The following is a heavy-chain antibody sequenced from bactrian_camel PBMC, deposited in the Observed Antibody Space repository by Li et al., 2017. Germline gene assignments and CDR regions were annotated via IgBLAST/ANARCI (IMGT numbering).Heavy chain of an antibody. J-gene: IGHJ6*01. CDR3: AAAYGLATRSGGSWYLRSADFRY. D-gene: IGHD6*01. Sequence: HVQLVESGGGLVQPGESLRLSCAASGYIYSSTYMAWFRQAPGKEREGVAAIGKYGNTGYADSVKGRFTISKDSAKNTLYPQMDSLKPEDTAMYYCAAAYGLATRSGGSWYLRSADFRYWGQGTQVTVS. V-gene: IGHV3S53*01. CDR1: GYIYSSTY. CDR2: IGKYGNT.